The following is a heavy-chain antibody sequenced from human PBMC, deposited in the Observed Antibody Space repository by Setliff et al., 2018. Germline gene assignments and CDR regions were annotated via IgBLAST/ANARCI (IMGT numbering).Heavy chain of an antibody. CDR2: ISSSGSTI. Sequence: LSLTCAVYGGSFSDYYMSWIRQAPGKGLEWVSYISSSGSTIYYADSVKGRFTISRDNAKNSLYLQMNSLRAEDTAVYYCARVSRSYGLPLDYWGQGTLVTVSS. V-gene: IGHV3-11*04. CDR1: GGSFSDYY. CDR3: ARVSRSYGLPLDY. J-gene: IGHJ4*02. D-gene: IGHD5-18*01.